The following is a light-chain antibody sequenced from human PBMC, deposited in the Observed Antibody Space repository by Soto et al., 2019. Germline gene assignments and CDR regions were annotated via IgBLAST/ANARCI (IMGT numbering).Light chain of an antibody. J-gene: IGKJ1*01. V-gene: IGKV3-15*01. Sequence: EIELTQSPGTLSASPGERATLSCRASQSVKTNLAWYQQKPGQAPRLLIYGASSRATDIPSRFSGSGSGTEFTLTISSLQSEDFAVYFCQQYNKWPPITFGQGTKVDIK. CDR1: QSVKTN. CDR3: QQYNKWPPIT. CDR2: GAS.